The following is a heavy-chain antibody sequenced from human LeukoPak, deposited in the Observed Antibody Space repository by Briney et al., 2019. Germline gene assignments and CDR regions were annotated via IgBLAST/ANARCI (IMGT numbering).Heavy chain of an antibody. D-gene: IGHD3-22*01. CDR2: IYTTGST. CDR3: AGELLPPGKYYYHMGV. J-gene: IGHJ6*03. CDR1: GASIGSGSYY. V-gene: IGHV4-61*02. Sequence: SQTLSLTCTVSGASIGSGSYYWSWIRQPAGKGLEWIGRIYTTGSTDYNPSLKSRFSMSIDTSKNQLSLRLSSVTAADTAVDYCAGELLPPGKYYYHMGVWGKGTTLTVSS.